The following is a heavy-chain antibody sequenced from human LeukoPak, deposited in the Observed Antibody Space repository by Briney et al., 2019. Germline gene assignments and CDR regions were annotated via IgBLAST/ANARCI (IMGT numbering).Heavy chain of an antibody. D-gene: IGHD6-13*01. CDR2: IFYSGST. J-gene: IGHJ2*01. CDR1: GGSIRSYY. CDR3: ARVYYSNSYDYWYFDL. V-gene: IGHV4-59*01. Sequence: SAETLSLTCTVSGGSIRSYYWSWIRQLPGKGLEWIGYIFYSGSTNYNPSLKSRVTISVDTSRNQFSLKLSSVTAADTAVYYCARVYYSNSYDYWYFDLWGRGTLVTVSS.